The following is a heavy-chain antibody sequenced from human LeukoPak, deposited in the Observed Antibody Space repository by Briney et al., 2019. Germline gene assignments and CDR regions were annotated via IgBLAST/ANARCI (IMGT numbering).Heavy chain of an antibody. CDR3: AKGIAVAGTPYYYYGMDV. CDR2: ISGGGGST. V-gene: IGHV3-23*01. Sequence: GGSLRLSCAASGFTFSSYAMSWVRQAPGKGLEWVLGISGGGGSTYYADSVKGRFTISRDNSKNTMFLQMNSLRADDTALYYCAKGIAVAGTPYYYYGMDVWGQGTTVTVSS. D-gene: IGHD6-19*01. J-gene: IGHJ6*02. CDR1: GFTFSSYA.